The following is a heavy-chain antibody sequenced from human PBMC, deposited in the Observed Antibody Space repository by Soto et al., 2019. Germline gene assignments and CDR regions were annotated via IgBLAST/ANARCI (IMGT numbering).Heavy chain of an antibody. V-gene: IGHV1-3*05. CDR3: ARAWVVVTAPDY. J-gene: IGHJ4*02. CDR2: INAGNGNT. Sequence: QFQLVQSGAEEKKPGASVKVSCKASGYTFTSYAMHWVRQAPGQRLEWMGWINAGNGNTKYSQKFQGRVTITRDTSASTAYMELSSLRSEDTAVYYCARAWVVVTAPDYWGQGTLVTVSS. CDR1: GYTFTSYA. D-gene: IGHD2-21*02.